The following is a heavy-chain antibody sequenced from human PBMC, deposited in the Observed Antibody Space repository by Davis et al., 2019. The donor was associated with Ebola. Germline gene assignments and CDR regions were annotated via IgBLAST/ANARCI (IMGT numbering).Heavy chain of an antibody. D-gene: IGHD6-13*01. CDR2: ISGSGFST. J-gene: IGHJ4*02. CDR1: GFTFSDYY. Sequence: GESLKISCAASGFTFSDYYMSWIRQAPGKGLEWVSGISGSGFSTNYADSVKGRFTISRDNSKNTLYLQMNSLRAEDTSVYYCAKSSSSSWYYFDYWGQGTLVTVSS. V-gene: IGHV3-23*01. CDR3: AKSSSSSWYYFDY.